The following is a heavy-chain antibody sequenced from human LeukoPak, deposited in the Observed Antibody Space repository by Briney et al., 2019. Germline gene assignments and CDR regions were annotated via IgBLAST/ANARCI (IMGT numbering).Heavy chain of an antibody. J-gene: IGHJ5*02. D-gene: IGHD3-10*01. V-gene: IGHV4-34*01. CDR3: ARGLYGSGSYYNH. Sequence: SETLSLTCAVYGGSFSGYYWSWIRQPPGKGLEWIGKINHSGSTNYNPPLKSRVTISVDTSKNQFSLKLSSVTAADTAVYYCARGLYGSGSYYNHWGQGTLVTVSS. CDR2: INHSGST. CDR1: GGSFSGYY.